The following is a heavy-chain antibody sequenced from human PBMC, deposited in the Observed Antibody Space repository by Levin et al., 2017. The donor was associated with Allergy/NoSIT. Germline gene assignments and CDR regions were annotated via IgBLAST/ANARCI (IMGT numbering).Heavy chain of an antibody. J-gene: IGHJ6*02. CDR3: ARVNAVTKPYYYYYGMDV. Sequence: SETLSLTCTVSGGSISSYYWSWIRQPPGKGLEWIGYIYYSGSTNYNPSLKSRVTISVDTSKNQFSLKLSSVTAADTAVYYCARVNAVTKPYYYYYGMDVWGQGTTVTVSS. CDR2: IYYSGST. CDR1: GGSISSYY. V-gene: IGHV4-59*01. D-gene: IGHD4-11*01.